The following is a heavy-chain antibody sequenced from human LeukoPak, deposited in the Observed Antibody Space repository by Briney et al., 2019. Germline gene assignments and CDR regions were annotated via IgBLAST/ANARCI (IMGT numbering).Heavy chain of an antibody. V-gene: IGHV3-21*01. CDR2: ISSSSSYI. Sequence: KSGGSLRLSCAASGFTFSSYSMNWVRQAPGKGLEWVSSISSSSSYIYYADSVRGRFTISRDNAKNSLYLQMNSLRAEDTAAYYCAREGNYGGNGYWGQGTLVTVSS. D-gene: IGHD4-23*01. CDR1: GFTFSSYS. CDR3: AREGNYGGNGY. J-gene: IGHJ4*02.